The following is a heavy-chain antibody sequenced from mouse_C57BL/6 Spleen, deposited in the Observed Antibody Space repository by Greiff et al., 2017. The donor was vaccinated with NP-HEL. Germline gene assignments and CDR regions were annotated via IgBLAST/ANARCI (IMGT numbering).Heavy chain of an antibody. V-gene: IGHV1-66*01. Sequence: VKLMESGPELVKPGASVKISCKASGYSFTSYYIHWVKQRPGQGLEWIGWIYPGSGNTKYNEKFKGKATLTADTSSSTAYMQLSSLTSEDSAVYYCANSNLYYAMDYWGQGTSVTVSS. J-gene: IGHJ4*01. D-gene: IGHD4-1*01. CDR3: ANSNLYYAMDY. CDR2: IYPGSGNT. CDR1: GYSFTSYY.